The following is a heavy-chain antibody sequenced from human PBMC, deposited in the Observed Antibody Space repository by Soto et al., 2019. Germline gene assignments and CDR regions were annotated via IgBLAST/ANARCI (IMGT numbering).Heavy chain of an antibody. CDR1: GGSISSGDYY. D-gene: IGHD6-13*01. CDR2: IYYSGST. Sequence: QVQLQESGPGLVKPSQTLSLTCTVSGGSISSGDYYWSWIRQPPGKGLEWIGYIYYSGSTYYNPSLKSRLTISVDTSKNQFSLKLSSVTAADTAVYYCARDGGGIAAAGTLGWFDPWGQGTLVTVSS. V-gene: IGHV4-30-4*01. CDR3: ARDGGGIAAAGTLGWFDP. J-gene: IGHJ5*02.